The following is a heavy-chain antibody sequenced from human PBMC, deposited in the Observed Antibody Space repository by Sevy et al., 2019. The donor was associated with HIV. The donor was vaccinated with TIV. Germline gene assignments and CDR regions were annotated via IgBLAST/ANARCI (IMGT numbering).Heavy chain of an antibody. CDR3: AKTFYCSGGSCTGYFDY. CDR1: GFTFSSYG. V-gene: IGHV3-30*18. D-gene: IGHD2-15*01. J-gene: IGHJ4*02. Sequence: GGSLRLSCAASGFTFSSYGMHWVRQAPGKGLEWVAVISYDGSNKYFADSVKGRFTISRDKSKNTLYLQMNSLRAEDTAVYYCAKTFYCSGGSCTGYFDYWGQGTLVTVSS. CDR2: ISYDGSNK.